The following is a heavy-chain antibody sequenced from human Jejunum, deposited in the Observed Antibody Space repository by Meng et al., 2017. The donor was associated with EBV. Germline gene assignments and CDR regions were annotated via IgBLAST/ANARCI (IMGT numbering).Heavy chain of an antibody. D-gene: IGHD3-3*01. CDR1: GYSLTEFA. Sequence: QVQLVRSGAVVKKPGALVKVSCKVSGYSLTEFAMHWVRQAPGKGLEWMGGFDPEDGETIYAQKFQGRVTMTEDTSTDTAYMELSSLRSEDTAVYYCATAHGFTIFGVAYYFDYWGQGTLVTVSS. V-gene: IGHV1-24*01. J-gene: IGHJ4*02. CDR2: FDPEDGET. CDR3: ATAHGFTIFGVAYYFDY.